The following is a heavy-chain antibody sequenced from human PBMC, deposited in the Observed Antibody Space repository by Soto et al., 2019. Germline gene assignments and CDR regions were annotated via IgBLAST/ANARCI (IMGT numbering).Heavy chain of an antibody. CDR3: ARDLGLSDIVATNNYYYYGMDV. CDR1: GGTFSSYA. Sequence: QVQLVQSGAEVKKPGSSVKVSCKASGGTFSSYAISWVRQAPGQGLEWMGGIIPIFGTANYAQKFQGRVTITADESTSTDYMELSSLRSEDTAVYYCARDLGLSDIVATNNYYYYGMDVWGQGTTVTVSS. V-gene: IGHV1-69*01. CDR2: IIPIFGTA. D-gene: IGHD5-12*01. J-gene: IGHJ6*02.